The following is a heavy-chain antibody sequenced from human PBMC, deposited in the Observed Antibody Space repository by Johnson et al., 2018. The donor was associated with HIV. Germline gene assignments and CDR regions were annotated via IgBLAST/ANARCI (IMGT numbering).Heavy chain of an antibody. CDR2: ISYDGSNK. D-gene: IGHD1-26*01. CDR3: TTDVPGGPYYNAFDI. CDR1: GFTFSSCA. V-gene: IGHV3-30-3*01. J-gene: IGHJ3*02. Sequence: VQLVESGGGLIQPGGSLRLSCAASGFTFSSCAMHWVRQAPGKGLEWVAVISYDGSNKYYADSVKGRFTISRDDSKNTLYLQMNSLKTEDTALYYCTTDVPGGPYYNAFDIWGQGTMVTVSS.